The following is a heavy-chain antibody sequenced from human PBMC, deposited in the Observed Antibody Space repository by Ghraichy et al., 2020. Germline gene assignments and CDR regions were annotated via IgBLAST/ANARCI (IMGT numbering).Heavy chain of an antibody. CDR3: ARGARTSRNYYYYYMDV. V-gene: IGHV4-34*01. CDR2: INHSGST. J-gene: IGHJ6*03. CDR1: VGSFSGYY. Sequence: SETLSLTCAVYVGSFSGYYWSWIRQPPGKGLEWIGEINHSGSTNYNPSLKSRVTISVDTSKNQFSLKLSSVTAADTAVYYCARGARTSRNYYYYYMDVWGKGTTVTVSS.